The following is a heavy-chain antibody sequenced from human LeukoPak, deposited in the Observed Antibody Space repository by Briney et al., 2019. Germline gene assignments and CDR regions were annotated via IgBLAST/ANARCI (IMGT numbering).Heavy chain of an antibody. Sequence: GGSLRLSCAASGFTFSSYSMNWVRQAPGKGLEWVSSISSSSSYIYYADPVKGRFTISRDNAKNSLYLQMNSLRAEDTAVYYCARDMDYGDYEGFDYWGQGTLVTVSS. V-gene: IGHV3-21*01. CDR3: ARDMDYGDYEGFDY. D-gene: IGHD4-17*01. CDR2: ISSSSSYI. CDR1: GFTFSSYS. J-gene: IGHJ4*02.